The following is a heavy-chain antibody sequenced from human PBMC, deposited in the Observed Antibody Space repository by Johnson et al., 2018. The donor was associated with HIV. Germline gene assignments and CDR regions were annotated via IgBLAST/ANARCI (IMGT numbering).Heavy chain of an antibody. CDR1: GFTFSNYG. J-gene: IGHJ3*02. CDR2: IWFDGNNK. D-gene: IGHD6-13*01. CDR3: EKVAVATAAGGVALDI. Sequence: VQLVESGGGVVQPGRSLRLSCAASGFTFSNYGMHWVRQAPGKGLEWVAVIWFDGNNKHYSDSVKGRFTISRDNSNNILYLQMNSLRVEDTAVYYCEKVAVATAAGGVALDIWGPGTMVTVS. V-gene: IGHV3-33*06.